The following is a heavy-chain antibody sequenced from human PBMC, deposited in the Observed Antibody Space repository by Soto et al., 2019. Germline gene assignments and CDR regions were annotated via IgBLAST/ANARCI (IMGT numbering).Heavy chain of an antibody. V-gene: IGHV4-30-4*08. CDR3: ARGGLDDFWSGYLYHLDS. CDR2: IYLSGFT. D-gene: IGHD3-3*01. Sequence: SETLSLTCTVSGGSITSSKHYWSWIRQHPGKGLEWIGYIYLSGFTYSNPSLKSRVTMSIDTSKNQFSLKLSSVTAADTAVYYCARGGLDDFWSGYLYHLDSWGLGTLVTVSS. CDR1: GGSITSSKHY. J-gene: IGHJ4*02.